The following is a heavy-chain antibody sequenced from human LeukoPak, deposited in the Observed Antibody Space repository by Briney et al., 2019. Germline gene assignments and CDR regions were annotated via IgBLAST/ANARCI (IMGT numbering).Heavy chain of an antibody. CDR1: GYTFTSYG. Sequence: GASVKVSCKASGYTFTSYGISWVRQAPGQGLEWMGWISAYNGNTNYAQKLQGRVTMTTDTSTSTAYMELRSLRSDDTAVYYCASGSRVRGVRGVPSFDYWGQGTLVTVSS. CDR3: ASGSRVRGVRGVPSFDY. J-gene: IGHJ4*02. V-gene: IGHV1-18*01. CDR2: ISAYNGNT. D-gene: IGHD3-10*01.